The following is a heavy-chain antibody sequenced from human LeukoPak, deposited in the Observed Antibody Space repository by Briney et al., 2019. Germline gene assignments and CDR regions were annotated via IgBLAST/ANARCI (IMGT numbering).Heavy chain of an antibody. J-gene: IGHJ4*02. D-gene: IGHD6-13*01. CDR3: AKDPYSSSWYRGYFDY. V-gene: IGHV3-23*01. Sequence: GGSLRLSCTASGLTFSSFAMTWVRQAPGKGLEWVSSIDPSGGDAYYADSVKGRFTISRDNSKNTLYLQMNSLRAEDTAVYYCAKDPYSSSWYRGYFDYWGQGTLVTVSS. CDR2: IDPSGGDA. CDR1: GLTFSSFA.